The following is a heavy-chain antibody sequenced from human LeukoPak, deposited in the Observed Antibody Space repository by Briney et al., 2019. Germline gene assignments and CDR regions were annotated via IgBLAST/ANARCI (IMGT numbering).Heavy chain of an antibody. CDR2: ISSSGSTI. J-gene: IGHJ6*03. D-gene: IGHD6-19*01. CDR1: GFTFSSHE. V-gene: IGHV3-48*03. CDR3: ARGVAVAGTLWATYYYYMDV. Sequence: PGGSLRLSCAASGFTFSSHEMNWVRQAPGKGLEWVSYISSSGSTIYYADSVKGRFTISRDNAKNSLYLQMNSLRAEDTAVYYCARGVAVAGTLWATYYYYMDVWGKGTTVTISS.